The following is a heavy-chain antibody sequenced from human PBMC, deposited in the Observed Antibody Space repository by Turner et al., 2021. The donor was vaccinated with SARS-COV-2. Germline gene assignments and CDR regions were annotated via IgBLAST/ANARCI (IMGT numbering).Heavy chain of an antibody. CDR3: TRVKYCSGGSCYGYYFDY. D-gene: IGHD2-15*01. Sequence: EVQLVESGGGLVQPGRSLRLSCTASGFTFGDYAMNWVRQAPGNGLEWVGFIRSKAYGGTTQYAASVKGRFTISRDDSKSIAYLQMNSLKTEDTAVYYCTRVKYCSGGSCYGYYFDYWGQGTLVTVSS. CDR2: IRSKAYGGTT. CDR1: GFTFGDYA. J-gene: IGHJ4*02. V-gene: IGHV3-49*04.